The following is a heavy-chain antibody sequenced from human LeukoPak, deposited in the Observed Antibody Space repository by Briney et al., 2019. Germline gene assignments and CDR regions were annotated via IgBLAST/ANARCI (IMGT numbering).Heavy chain of an antibody. CDR3: ARDRGDGYDYFWDY. CDR1: GGSISTYY. Sequence: MPSETLSLTCTVSGGSISTYYWSWIRQPPGKGLEWIGYIYYTGSTNYNPSLKSRVTISVDTSKNQFSLKLSSVTAADAAVYYCARDRGDGYDYFWDYWGQGTLVTVSS. D-gene: IGHD5-12*01. J-gene: IGHJ4*02. V-gene: IGHV4-59*01. CDR2: IYYTGST.